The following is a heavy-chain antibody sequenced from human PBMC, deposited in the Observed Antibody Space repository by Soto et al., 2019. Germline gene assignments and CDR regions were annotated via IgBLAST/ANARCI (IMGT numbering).Heavy chain of an antibody. CDR1: GFTFSSYA. CDR2: ISGSGGST. CDR3: AKANPITTIVVGLRGWFDP. Sequence: GGSLRLSCAASGFTFSSYAMSWVRQAPGKGLEWVSAISGSGGSTYYADSVKGRFTISRDNSKNTLYLQMNSLRAEDTAVYYCAKANPITTIVVGLRGWFDPWGQGTLVTVSS. J-gene: IGHJ5*02. V-gene: IGHV3-23*01. D-gene: IGHD3-22*01.